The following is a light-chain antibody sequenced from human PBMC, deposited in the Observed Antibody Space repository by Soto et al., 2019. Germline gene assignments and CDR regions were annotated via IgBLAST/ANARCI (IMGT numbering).Light chain of an antibody. Sequence: DIQLTQSPSYLSASVGDRVTITCQASQDISNYLNWYQQKPGKAPKLLIYDASNLETGVPSRFSGSGSGTDFTFTISSLQPEDIATYYCQQYDNLPLLFGPGTKVDIK. CDR2: DAS. J-gene: IGKJ3*01. CDR1: QDISNY. V-gene: IGKV1-33*01. CDR3: QQYDNLPLL.